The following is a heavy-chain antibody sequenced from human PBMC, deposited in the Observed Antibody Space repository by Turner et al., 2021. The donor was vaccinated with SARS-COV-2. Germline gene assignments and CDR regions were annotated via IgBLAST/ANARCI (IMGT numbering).Heavy chain of an antibody. CDR2: IWYDGSNK. J-gene: IGHJ4*02. D-gene: IGHD6-19*01. Sequence: QVQLVESGGGVVQPGRSLRLSCAESGFTFSRYGMHWVRQAPGKGLEWVAVIWYDGSNKYYADSVKGRFTISRDNSKNTLYLQMNSLRAEDTAVYYCAKAGFGYSSGWGYFDYWGQGTLVTVSS. CDR3: AKAGFGYSSGWGYFDY. CDR1: GFTFSRYG. V-gene: IGHV3-33*06.